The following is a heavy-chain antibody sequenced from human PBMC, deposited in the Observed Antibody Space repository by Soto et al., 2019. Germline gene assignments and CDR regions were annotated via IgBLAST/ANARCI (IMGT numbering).Heavy chain of an antibody. CDR1: GFTFDDYT. CDR3: TKIDDSSGYSLGHDAFDI. CDR2: ISWDGGST. J-gene: IGHJ3*02. D-gene: IGHD3-22*01. Sequence: GGSLRLSCAASGFTFDDYTMHWVRQAPGKGLEWVSLISWDGGSTYYADSVKGRFTISRDNSKNSLYLQMNSLRTEDTALYYCTKIDDSSGYSLGHDAFDIWGQGTMVTVSS. V-gene: IGHV3-43*01.